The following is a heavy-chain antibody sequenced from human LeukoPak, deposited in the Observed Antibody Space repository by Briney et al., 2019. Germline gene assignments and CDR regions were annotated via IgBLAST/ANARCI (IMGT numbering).Heavy chain of an antibody. D-gene: IGHD2-2*03. CDR2: ISYDVGKK. CDR1: GFTFSSYG. CDR3: ARGPRGYFYGDIGERDYYYYMDV. J-gene: IGHJ6*03. Sequence: PGGSLRLSCAASGFTFSSYGMHWVRQAPGKGLEWVAVISYDVGKKYYADSVKGRFTISRDNAKNSLYLQMNSLRAEDTAVYYCARGPRGYFYGDIGERDYYYYMDVWGKGTTVTVSS. V-gene: IGHV3-30*03.